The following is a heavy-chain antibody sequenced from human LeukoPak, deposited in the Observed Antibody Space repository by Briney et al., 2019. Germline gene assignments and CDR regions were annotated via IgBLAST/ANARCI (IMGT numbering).Heavy chain of an antibody. J-gene: IGHJ3*02. V-gene: IGHV1-18*01. D-gene: IGHD3-22*01. CDR1: GYTFRSYG. CDR3: ARGSDYYDSSGYYAFDAYDI. CDR2: VSGYNSNK. Sequence: ASVTVSCKTSGYTFRSYGIGWVRQAPGQGLQWMGWVSGYNSNKHYAQNFQDRVTMTTDTSTSTAYMEVRSLRSDDTAVYYCARGSDYYDSSGYYAFDAYDIWGQGTMVTVSS.